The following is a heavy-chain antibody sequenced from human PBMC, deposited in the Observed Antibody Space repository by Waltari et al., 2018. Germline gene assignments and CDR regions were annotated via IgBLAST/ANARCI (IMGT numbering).Heavy chain of an antibody. CDR2: IIPIFGTA. Sequence: QVQPVQSGAEVKKPGSSVKVSCKASGGTFSSYAISWVRQAPGQGLEWMGGIIPIFGTANYAQKFQGRVTITTDESTSTAYMELSSLRSEDTAVYYCARDHFFEGGSYEYYYGMDVWGQGTTVTVSS. V-gene: IGHV1-69*05. CDR3: ARDHFFEGGSYEYYYGMDV. J-gene: IGHJ6*02. D-gene: IGHD1-26*01. CDR1: GGTFSSYA.